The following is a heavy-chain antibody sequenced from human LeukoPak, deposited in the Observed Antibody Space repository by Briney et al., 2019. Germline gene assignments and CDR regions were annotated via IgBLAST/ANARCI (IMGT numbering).Heavy chain of an antibody. Sequence: SETLSLTCTVSGGSISSYYWSWIRQPPGKGLEWIGYIYYSGSTNYNPSLKSRVTILVDTSKNQFSLKLTSVTAADTAVYYCARRGLRTSDYYDSSGYYSYFDYWGQGTLVTVSS. CDR1: GGSISSYY. D-gene: IGHD3-22*01. CDR2: IYYSGST. CDR3: ARRGLRTSDYYDSSGYYSYFDY. V-gene: IGHV4-59*01. J-gene: IGHJ4*02.